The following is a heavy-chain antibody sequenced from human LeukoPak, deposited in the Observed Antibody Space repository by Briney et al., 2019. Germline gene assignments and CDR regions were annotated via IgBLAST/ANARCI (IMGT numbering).Heavy chain of an antibody. CDR2: IKRQIDGGTT. D-gene: IGHD2-8*02. J-gene: IGHJ4*02. V-gene: IGHV3-15*01. CDR1: GFTFSNDW. Sequence: PGGSLRLSCAASGFTFSNDWMGWVRQAPGKGLEWVGRIKRQIDGGTTDYAAPVKGRFTISRDDSKNTLYLQMNSLKIEDTAIYYCTTDPTGGTDYWGQGILV. CDR3: TTDPTGGTDY.